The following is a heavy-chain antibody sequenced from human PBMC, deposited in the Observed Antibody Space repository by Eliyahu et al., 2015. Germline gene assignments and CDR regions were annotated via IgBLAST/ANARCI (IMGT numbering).Heavy chain of an antibody. CDR1: GGSFSXXX. CDR2: INHSGST. J-gene: IGHJ6*02. CDR3: ARGLRRRHAGQVFYYYYGMDV. Sequence: QVQLQQWGAGLLKSSETLSLTCAVYGGSFSXXXWNWXRQPPGKGLVWIGGINHSGSTNYNPSLKSRVTISVDTSKNQFSLKLSSVTAADTAVYFCARGLRRRHAGQVFYYYYGMDVWGQGTTVTVSS. V-gene: IGHV4-34*02.